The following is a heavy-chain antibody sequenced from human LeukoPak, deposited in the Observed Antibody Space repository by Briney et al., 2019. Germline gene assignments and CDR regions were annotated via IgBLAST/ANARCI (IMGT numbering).Heavy chain of an antibody. D-gene: IGHD5-24*01. Sequence: GASVKVSCKASGYTFTGYCMHWVRQAPGQGLEWMGRINPNSGGTNYAQKFQGRVTMTRDTSISTAYMELSRLRSDDTAVYYCAKNFWEMATIESFPDYWGQGTLVTVSS. CDR1: GYTFTGYC. V-gene: IGHV1-2*06. CDR3: AKNFWEMATIESFPDY. CDR2: INPNSGGT. J-gene: IGHJ4*02.